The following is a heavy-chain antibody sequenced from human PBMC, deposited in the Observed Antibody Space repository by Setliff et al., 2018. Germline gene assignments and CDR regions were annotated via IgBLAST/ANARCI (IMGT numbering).Heavy chain of an antibody. CDR3: ARDRQYCSSTSCYTSYFYYYAMDI. CDR1: GGSISDYY. J-gene: IGHJ6*02. D-gene: IGHD2-2*02. CDR2: INHSGST. V-gene: IGHV4-34*01. Sequence: SETLSLTCGGYGGSISDYYWSWIRQPPGKGLEWIGEINHSGSTNYNPSLKSRVTISLDTSTNQVSLKLSSVTAADTAVYYCARDRQYCSSTSCYTSYFYYYAMDIWGQGTMVTVSS.